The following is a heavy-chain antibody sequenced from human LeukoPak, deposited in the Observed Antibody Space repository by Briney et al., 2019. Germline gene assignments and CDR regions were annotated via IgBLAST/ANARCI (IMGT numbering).Heavy chain of an antibody. V-gene: IGHV3-7*01. CDR2: IKQDGSEK. D-gene: IGHD2-15*01. J-gene: IGHJ4*02. CDR1: GFTFSSYW. Sequence: GGSLRLSCAASGFTFSSYWMSWVRQAPGKGLEWVANIKQDGSEKYYVDSVKGRFTISRDNAKNSLYLQMNSLRAEDTAVYYCARGPSLVVVVAATDTAMAGDWGQGTLVTVSS. CDR3: ARGPSLVVVVAATDTAMAGD.